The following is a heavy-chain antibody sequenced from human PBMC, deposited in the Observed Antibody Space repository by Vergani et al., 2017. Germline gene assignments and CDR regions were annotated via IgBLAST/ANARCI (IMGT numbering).Heavy chain of an antibody. CDR3: AKDGRRPWSNSWANFAN. V-gene: IGHV4-38-2*01. J-gene: IGHJ4*02. CDR1: GAPISYWC. CDR2: MHHSGGT. D-gene: IGHD6-13*01. Sequence: QVQMQESGPGLVKTSETLSLTCSASGAPISYWCWGWIRQPPGKGLEWIGSMHHSGGTYYNPSLKSRVSISLDTSKNQVFLSLTSVTAADTAVYYCAKDGRRPWSNSWANFANWGQGILVTVSS.